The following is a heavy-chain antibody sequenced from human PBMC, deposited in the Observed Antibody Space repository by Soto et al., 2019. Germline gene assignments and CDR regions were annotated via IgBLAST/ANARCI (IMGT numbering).Heavy chain of an antibody. Sequence: QAQLVQSGAEVKKPGSSVKVPCKASGGTFSSYTISWVRQAPGQGLEWMGRIIPVLGALNYAQKFQGRVTITADKSTSTAYMELSSLRSEDTAVYYCARDRREKIVAGLYVDESDLWGQGTLVTVSS. V-gene: IGHV1-69*08. CDR1: GGTFSSYT. CDR3: ARDRREKIVAGLYVDESDL. D-gene: IGHD5-12*01. CDR2: IIPVLGAL. J-gene: IGHJ5*02.